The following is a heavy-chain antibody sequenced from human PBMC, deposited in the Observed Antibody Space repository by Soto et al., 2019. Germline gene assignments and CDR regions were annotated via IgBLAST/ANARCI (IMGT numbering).Heavy chain of an antibody. CDR2: IIPILGIA. Sequence: SVKVSCKASGGTFSSYTISWVRQAPGRGLEWMGRIIPILGIANYAQKFQGRVTITADKSTSAAYMELSSLRSEDTAVYYCARARYNKDSSGYVMDVGGQGTTVTVSS. CDR1: GGTFSSYT. CDR3: ARARYNKDSSGYVMDV. D-gene: IGHD3-22*01. J-gene: IGHJ6*02. V-gene: IGHV1-69*02.